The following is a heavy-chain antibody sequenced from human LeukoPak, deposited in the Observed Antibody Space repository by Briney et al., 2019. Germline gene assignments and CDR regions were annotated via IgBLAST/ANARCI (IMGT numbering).Heavy chain of an antibody. CDR3: ARDWRGYSYGNFDY. Sequence: ASVKVSCKASGYTFTSYGISWVRQAPGRGLEWMGWISAYNGNTNYAQKLQGRVTMTTDTSTSTAYMELRSLRSDDTAVYYCARDWRGYSYGNFDYWGQGTLVTVSS. D-gene: IGHD5-18*01. J-gene: IGHJ4*02. CDR2: ISAYNGNT. V-gene: IGHV1-18*04. CDR1: GYTFTSYG.